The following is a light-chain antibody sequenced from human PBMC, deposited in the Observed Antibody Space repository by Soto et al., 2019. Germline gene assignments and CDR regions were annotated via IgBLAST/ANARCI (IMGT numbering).Light chain of an antibody. CDR1: QDIRTS. V-gene: IGKV1-33*01. Sequence: DIQMTQSPSSLSASVGARVSITCQASQDIRTSLSWFQQKPGRAPKLLIYGASNLETGVPSRFRGSGSETDFTFTIISLQPEDIATYYCQHYDNLPPFTFGPGTTVDIK. J-gene: IGKJ3*01. CDR2: GAS. CDR3: QHYDNLPPFT.